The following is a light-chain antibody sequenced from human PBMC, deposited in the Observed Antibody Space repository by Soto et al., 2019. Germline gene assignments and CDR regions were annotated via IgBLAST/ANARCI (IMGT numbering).Light chain of an antibody. CDR3: SSYVGSNIVV. Sequence: QSVLTQPPSASGSAGESVTISCTGTSSDVGGYNYVSWYQQYPGKAPKLMIYEVSERPSGVPERFSGSKSGNTASLTVSGLQAEDEADYYCSSYVGSNIVVFGGGTQLTVL. CDR1: SSDVGGYNY. CDR2: EVS. V-gene: IGLV2-8*01. J-gene: IGLJ2*01.